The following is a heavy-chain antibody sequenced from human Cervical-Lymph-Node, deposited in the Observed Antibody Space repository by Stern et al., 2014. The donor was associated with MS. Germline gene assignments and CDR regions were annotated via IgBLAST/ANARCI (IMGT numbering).Heavy chain of an antibody. CDR2: ISGGGFGS. V-gene: IGHV3-23*04. J-gene: IGHJ4*02. D-gene: IGHD6-6*01. CDR3: AKDRLFRSSDY. Sequence: VQLVESGGGLAQPGGSLRLSCVASGFTFSNFAMTWVRHAPGKGLEWVATISGGGFGSYFSDSVKGRLSISRYSSKNSLYLQRNSLRAEDTAVYYCAKDRLFRSSDYWGQGTLVTVSS. CDR1: GFTFSNFA.